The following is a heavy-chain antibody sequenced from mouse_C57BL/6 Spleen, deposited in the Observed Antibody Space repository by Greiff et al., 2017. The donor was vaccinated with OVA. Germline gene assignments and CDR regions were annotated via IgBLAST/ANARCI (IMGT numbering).Heavy chain of an antibody. Sequence: QVQLKESGAELARPGASVKLSCKASGYTFTSYGISWVKQRTGQGLEWIGEIYPRSGNTYYNEKFKGKATLTADKSSSTAYMELRSLTSEDSAVYFCARGGYYGSSYGAMDYWGQGTSVTVSS. CDR3: ARGGYYGSSYGAMDY. CDR1: GYTFTSYG. V-gene: IGHV1-81*01. J-gene: IGHJ4*01. D-gene: IGHD1-1*01. CDR2: IYPRSGNT.